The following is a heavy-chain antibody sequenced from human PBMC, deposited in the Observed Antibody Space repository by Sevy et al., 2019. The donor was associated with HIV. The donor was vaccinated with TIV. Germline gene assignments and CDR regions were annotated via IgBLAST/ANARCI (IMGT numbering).Heavy chain of an antibody. CDR1: GFTFSSYG. CDR3: AKDMENIVVVPAVLGDYGMDV. J-gene: IGHJ6*02. Sequence: GGSLRLSYAASGFTFSSYGMHWVRQAPGKGLEWVAVISYDGSNKYYADSVKGRFTISRDNSKNTLYLQMNSLRAEDTAVYYCAKDMENIVVVPAVLGDYGMDVWGQGTTVTVSS. V-gene: IGHV3-30*18. D-gene: IGHD2-2*01. CDR2: ISYDGSNK.